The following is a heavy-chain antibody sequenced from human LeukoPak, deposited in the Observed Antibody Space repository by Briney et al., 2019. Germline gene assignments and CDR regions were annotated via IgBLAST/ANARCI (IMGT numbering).Heavy chain of an antibody. CDR2: INHSGST. CDR1: GGSFSGYY. D-gene: IGHD6-19*01. CDR3: ARHFPLAVAGLYYYYYMDV. V-gene: IGHV4-34*01. Sequence: SETLSLTCAVSGGSFSGYYWSWIRQPPGKGVEWIGEINHSGSTNYNPCLKSGVTISVDTSKNQFSLKLSSVTAADTAVYYCARHFPLAVAGLYYYYYMDVWGKGTTVTVSS. J-gene: IGHJ6*03.